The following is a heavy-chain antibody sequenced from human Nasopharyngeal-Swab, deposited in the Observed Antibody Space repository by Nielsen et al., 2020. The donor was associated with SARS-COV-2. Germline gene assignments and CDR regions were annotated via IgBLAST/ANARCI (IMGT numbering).Heavy chain of an antibody. CDR2: IIPIFGTS. CDR3: ARMHCGGDCYSRGEDAFDL. V-gene: IGHV1-69*13. Sequence: SVKVSCKASGYTFTGWVRQAPGQGLEWMGGIIPIFGTSNYAQKFQGRVTITADEFTSTAYMELSSLRSVDTAVYYCARMHCGGDCYSRGEDAFDLWGQGTLVTVSS. J-gene: IGHJ3*01. D-gene: IGHD2-21*02. CDR1: GYTFTG.